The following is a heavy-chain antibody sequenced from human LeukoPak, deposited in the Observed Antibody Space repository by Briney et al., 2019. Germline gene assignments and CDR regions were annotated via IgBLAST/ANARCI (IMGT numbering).Heavy chain of an antibody. Sequence: GGSLRLSCAASGFTFSSYWMSWVRQAPGKGLEWVANIKQDGSNKYYADSVKGRFTISRDNSKNTLYLQMNSLRAEDTAVYYCAKDWYYGSGSYAYYYYYYMDVWGKGTTVTISS. D-gene: IGHD3-10*01. CDR1: GFTFSSYW. CDR3: AKDWYYGSGSYAYYYYYYMDV. J-gene: IGHJ6*03. CDR2: IKQDGSNK. V-gene: IGHV3-7*01.